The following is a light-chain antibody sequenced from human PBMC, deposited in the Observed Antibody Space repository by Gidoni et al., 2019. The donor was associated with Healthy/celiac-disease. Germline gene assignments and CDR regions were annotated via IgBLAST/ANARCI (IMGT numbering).Light chain of an antibody. V-gene: IGKV1-39*01. CDR3: QQSYSTPLT. CDR2: AAS. J-gene: IGKJ4*01. Sequence: MTQSPSPLSASVEDRVTITCRASQSISSYLNWYQQKPGKAPKLLIYAASSLQSGVPSRFSGSGSGTDFTLTISSLQPEDFATYYCQQSYSTPLTFGGGTKVEIK. CDR1: QSISSY.